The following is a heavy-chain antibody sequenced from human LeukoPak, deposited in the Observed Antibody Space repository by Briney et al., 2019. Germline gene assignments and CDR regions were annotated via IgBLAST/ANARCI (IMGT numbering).Heavy chain of an antibody. J-gene: IGHJ4*02. V-gene: IGHV1-69*05. Sequence: ASVKVSCKASGYTFTSYGISWVRQAPGQGLEWMGGIIPIFGTANYAQKFQGRVTITTDESTSTAYMELSSLRSEDTAVYYCAKPPTVVTYFDYWGQGTLVTVSS. D-gene: IGHD4-23*01. CDR1: GYTFTSYG. CDR3: AKPPTVVTYFDY. CDR2: IIPIFGTA.